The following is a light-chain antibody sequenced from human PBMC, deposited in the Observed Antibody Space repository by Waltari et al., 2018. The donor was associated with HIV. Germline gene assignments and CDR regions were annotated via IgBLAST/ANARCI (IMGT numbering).Light chain of an antibody. CDR1: TSNIGTNN. V-gene: IGLV1-44*01. J-gene: IGLJ3*02. Sequence: QSVLTQPPSASGTPGQRIIISCSGSTSNIGTNNVNWYQQPPGTTPRLLMHSNIQRPPGVPSRCSGSRSGTSASLAISGLQSEDEADYCCSAWDASLGAWMFGGGTKLTVL. CDR3: SAWDASLGAWM. CDR2: SNI.